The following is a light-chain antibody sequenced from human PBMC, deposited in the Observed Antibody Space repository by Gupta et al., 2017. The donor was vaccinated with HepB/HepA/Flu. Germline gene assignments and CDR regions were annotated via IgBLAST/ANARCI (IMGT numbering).Light chain of an antibody. CDR1: SSDVGAYNY. CDR2: DVT. J-gene: IGLJ1*01. CDR3: GADTISDTLV. V-gene: IGLV2-14*01. Sequence: QSALTQPASVSGSPGQSITISCTGTSSDVGAYNYVYWYQQHPGKAPKLMIYDVTKRPPGVSNRFSGSKSGNTASLTISELQAEDEADYYCGADTISDTLVFGTGTKVTVL.